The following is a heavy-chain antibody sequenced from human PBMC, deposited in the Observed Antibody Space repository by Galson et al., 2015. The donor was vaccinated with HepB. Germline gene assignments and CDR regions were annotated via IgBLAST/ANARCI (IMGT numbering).Heavy chain of an antibody. CDR1: GFTFSTYS. J-gene: IGHJ4*02. Sequence: SLRLSCAASGFTFSTYSMNWVRQAPGKGLEWVSDVGGSGANTYYADSVKGRFTISRDNSKNTLYLQMNSLRAEDTAVYYCARSITLVRGGIDYWGQGTLVTVSS. CDR2: VGGSGANT. CDR3: ARSITLVRGGIDY. D-gene: IGHD3-10*01. V-gene: IGHV3-23*01.